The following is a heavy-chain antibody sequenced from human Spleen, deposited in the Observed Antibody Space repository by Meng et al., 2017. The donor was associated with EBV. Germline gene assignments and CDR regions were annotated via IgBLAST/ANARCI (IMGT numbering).Heavy chain of an antibody. V-gene: IGHV4-4*02. Sequence: VPLQESGPGLGKPSGSLSLTCSVSGGSISSSNWWSWVRQPPGKGLEWIGEIYHSGSTNYNPSLKSRVTISVDKSKNQFSLKLSSVTAADTAVYYCARDGSGTGTDFDYWGQGTLVTVSS. CDR2: IYHSGST. D-gene: IGHD1-1*01. CDR3: ARDGSGTGTDFDY. CDR1: GGSISSSNW. J-gene: IGHJ4*02.